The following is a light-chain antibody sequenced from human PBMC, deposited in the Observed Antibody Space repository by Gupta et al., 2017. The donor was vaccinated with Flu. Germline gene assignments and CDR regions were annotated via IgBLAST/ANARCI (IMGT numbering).Light chain of an antibody. CDR3: SSYAGSRTWV. CDR1: SSDVGGYEH. Sequence: QAALTQPPPASGSPGQSLPIPSTGTSSDVGGYEHVSWYQQHPGKAPKLMIYEVNKRPSGGPDRFSGSKSGNTASLTVSGLQAEDEADYYCSSYAGSRTWVFGGGTKLTVL. CDR2: EVN. V-gene: IGLV2-8*01. J-gene: IGLJ3*02.